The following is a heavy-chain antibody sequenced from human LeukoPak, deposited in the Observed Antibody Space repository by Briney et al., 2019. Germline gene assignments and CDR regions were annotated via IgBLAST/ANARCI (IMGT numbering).Heavy chain of an antibody. CDR1: GYTFTSYY. Sequence: ASVKVSCKASGYTFTSYYLHWVRQAPGQGLEWMGIINPSGGSTSYARNFQGRVTMTRDTSTSTVYMELSSLRSEDTAVYYCARDSNCPASRNYYGDFDYWGQGTLVTVSS. D-gene: IGHD1-26*01. J-gene: IGHJ4*02. CDR2: INPSGGST. CDR3: ARDSNCPASRNYYGDFDY. V-gene: IGHV1-46*03.